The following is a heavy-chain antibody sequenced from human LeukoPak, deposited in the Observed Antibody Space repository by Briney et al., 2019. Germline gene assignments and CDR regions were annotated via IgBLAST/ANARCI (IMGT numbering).Heavy chain of an antibody. Sequence: GGSLRLSCVASGFTISSYWMHWVRQAPGKGLEWVANIKQDGSEEYYVDSVKGRFTISRNNAKNSLYLQMNSLRAEDTAVYYCARRYFDYWGQGILVTVSS. CDR3: ARRYFDY. CDR1: GFTISSYW. J-gene: IGHJ4*02. V-gene: IGHV3-7*03. CDR2: IKQDGSEE.